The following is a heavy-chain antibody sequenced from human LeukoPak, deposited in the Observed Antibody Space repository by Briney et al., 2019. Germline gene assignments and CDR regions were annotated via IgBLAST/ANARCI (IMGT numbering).Heavy chain of an antibody. CDR3: ARDSGPPWRLDTEGFDP. CDR1: GGSISSYY. Sequence: SETLSLTCTVSGGSISSYYWSWIRQPPGKGLEWIGYICNSGSTNYNPSLKSRVTISVDTSKNQFSLKLSSVTAADTAVYYCARDSGPPWRLDTEGFDPWGQGTLVTVSS. J-gene: IGHJ5*02. CDR2: ICNSGST. V-gene: IGHV4-59*01. D-gene: IGHD5-18*01.